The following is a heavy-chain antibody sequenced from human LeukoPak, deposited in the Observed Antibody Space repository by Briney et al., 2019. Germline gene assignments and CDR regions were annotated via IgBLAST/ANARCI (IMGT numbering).Heavy chain of an antibody. CDR3: ARSTRSRYSSSSRWFDP. CDR1: GGSISSYY. V-gene: IGHV4-59*08. Sequence: PSETLSLTCTVSGGSISSYYWSWIRQPPGKGLEWIGYIYYSGSTNYNPSLKSRVTISVDTSKNQFSLKLSSVTAADTAVYYCARSTRSRYSSSSRWFDPWGQGTLVTVSS. D-gene: IGHD6-6*01. J-gene: IGHJ5*02. CDR2: IYYSGST.